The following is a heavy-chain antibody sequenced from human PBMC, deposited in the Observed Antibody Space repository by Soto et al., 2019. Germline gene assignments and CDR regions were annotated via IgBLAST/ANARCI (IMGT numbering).Heavy chain of an antibody. CDR2: INHSGST. V-gene: IGHV4-34*01. J-gene: IGHJ4*02. D-gene: IGHD2-8*02. CDR1: GGSFSGYY. Sequence: QVQLQQWGAGLLKPSETLSLTCAVYGGSFSGYYWTWIRQPPRTGLEWIGEINHSGSTNYNPSLKSLVSISADTTKNQFSVKLTSVIAADKSVDYCARDKITGLFDYWGQGTLVTVSS. CDR3: ARDKITGLFDY.